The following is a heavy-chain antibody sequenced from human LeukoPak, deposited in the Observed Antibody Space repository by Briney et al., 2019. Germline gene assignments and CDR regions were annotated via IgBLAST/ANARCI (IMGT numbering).Heavy chain of an antibody. J-gene: IGHJ4*02. CDR2: IKQDGSQR. Sequence: GGSLRLSCTASGFTFSDYWMTWVRQAPGKGPEWVANIKQDGSQRYYVDSVRGRFTISRDNAKNSLFLQMNGLRAEDTAVYYCARRGGSSSRRSPVDYWGQGTLVTVSS. V-gene: IGHV3-7*01. CDR1: GFTFSDYW. CDR3: ARRGGSSSRRSPVDY. D-gene: IGHD6-6*01.